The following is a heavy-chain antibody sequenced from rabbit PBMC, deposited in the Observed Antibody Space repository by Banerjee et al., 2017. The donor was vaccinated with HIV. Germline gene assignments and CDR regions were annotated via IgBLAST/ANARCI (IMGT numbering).Heavy chain of an antibody. J-gene: IGHJ4*01. CDR3: ARYTSSGGGYAL. CDR2: IDAGSIGNT. V-gene: IGHV1S40*01. Sequence: QSLEESGGDLVKPGASLTLTCTASGFSFSSSYYMCWVRQAPGKGLEWIACIDAGSIGNTNYASWAKGRFTISKTSSTTVTLQMTSLTAADTATYFCARYTSSGGGYALWGPGTLVTVS. CDR1: GFSFSSSYY. D-gene: IGHD1-1*01.